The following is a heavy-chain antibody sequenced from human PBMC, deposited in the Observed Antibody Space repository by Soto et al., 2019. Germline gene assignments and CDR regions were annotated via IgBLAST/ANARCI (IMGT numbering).Heavy chain of an antibody. CDR2: INHSGST. CDR1: GGSFSGYY. D-gene: IGHD6-13*01. CDR3: ARLPRAAAGIRRFDY. J-gene: IGHJ4*02. V-gene: IGHV4-34*01. Sequence: SETLSLTCAVYGGSFSGYYWSWIRQPPGKGLEWIGEINHSGSTNYNPSLKSRVTISVDTSKNQFSLKLSSVTAADTAVYYCARLPRAAAGIRRFDYWGQGTLVTVSS.